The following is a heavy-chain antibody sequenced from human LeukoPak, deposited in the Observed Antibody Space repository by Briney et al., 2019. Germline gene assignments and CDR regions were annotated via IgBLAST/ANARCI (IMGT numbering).Heavy chain of an antibody. D-gene: IGHD6-6*01. CDR2: INHSGST. J-gene: IGHJ4*02. CDR1: GGSFSDYY. V-gene: IGHV4-34*01. CDR3: ARLVPDY. Sequence: SETLSLTCAVYGGSFSDYYWSWIRQPPGKGLEWIGEINHSGSTNYNPSLKSRVTISVDTSKNQFSLKLSSVTAADTAVYYCARLVPDYWGQGTLVTVSS.